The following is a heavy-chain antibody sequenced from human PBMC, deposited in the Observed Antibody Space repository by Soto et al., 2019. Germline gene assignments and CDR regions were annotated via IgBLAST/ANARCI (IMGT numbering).Heavy chain of an antibody. J-gene: IGHJ3*02. CDR1: GFTFSGYA. D-gene: IGHD2-15*01. CDR3: AKERAYCSGGSCYPGGAFDI. CDR2: ISGSGGST. V-gene: IGHV3-23*01. Sequence: PGGSLRLSCGASGFTFSGYAMSWVGQAPGKGLEWVSAISGSGGSTYYADSVKGRFTISRDNSKNTLYLQMNSLRAEDTAVYYCAKERAYCSGGSCYPGGAFDIWGQGTMVTVSS.